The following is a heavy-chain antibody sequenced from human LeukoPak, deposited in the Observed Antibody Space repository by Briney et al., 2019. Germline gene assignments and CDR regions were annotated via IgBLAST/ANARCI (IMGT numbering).Heavy chain of an antibody. CDR3: ARDDSGSYSYYFHY. Sequence: GGSLRLSCVASGFTFSNYAMNWVRQAPGKGLEWVSSISRSSSYISYANSVKGRFTISRDNAKNSLYLQMNSLRAEDTAVYYCARDDSGSYSYYFHYWGQGTLVTVSS. CDR1: GFTFSNYA. CDR2: ISRSSSYI. D-gene: IGHD1-26*01. V-gene: IGHV3-21*01. J-gene: IGHJ4*02.